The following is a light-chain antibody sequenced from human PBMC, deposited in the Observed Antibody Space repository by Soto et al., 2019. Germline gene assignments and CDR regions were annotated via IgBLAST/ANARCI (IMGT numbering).Light chain of an antibody. V-gene: IGKV3-15*01. CDR1: QTVSGN. CDR3: QQYNNWPRT. J-gene: IGKJ1*01. CDR2: GAS. Sequence: EIVMTQSPATLSVSPGERATLSCRASQTVSGNLAWYQQKPGQAPRLLIYGASTGATGIPARFSGSGSGTEFTLNISSLQSEDFAVYYCQQYNNWPRTFGQGTKVEIK.